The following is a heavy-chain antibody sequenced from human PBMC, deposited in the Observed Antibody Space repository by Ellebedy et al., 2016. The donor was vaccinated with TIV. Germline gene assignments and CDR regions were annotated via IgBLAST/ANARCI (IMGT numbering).Heavy chain of an antibody. CDR1: GFTFSDYY. D-gene: IGHD2-2*01. CDR3: ARDDCKSTSCAMN. Sequence: GESLKISXAASGFTFSDYYMNWIRQTPGKGLEWVSYISSSGGTKYYAASVKGRFTISRDNAKNSLSLQMNSLRAEDTAIYYCARDDCKSTSCAMNWGQGALVTVSS. J-gene: IGHJ4*02. CDR2: ISSSGGTK. V-gene: IGHV3-11*01.